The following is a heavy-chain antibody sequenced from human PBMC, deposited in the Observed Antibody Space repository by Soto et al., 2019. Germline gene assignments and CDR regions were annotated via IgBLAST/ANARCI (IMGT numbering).Heavy chain of an antibody. J-gene: IGHJ6*01. CDR3: ARSRGYSYGYYYYGMEV. V-gene: IGHV1-2*04. CDR2: INPNSGGT. Sequence: ASVKVSCKASGYTFTGYYMHWVGQAPGQGLEWMGWINPNSGGTNYAQKFQGWVTMTRDTSISTAYMELSRLRSDDTAVYYCARSRGYSYGYYYYGMEVWGQGTTVIVS. CDR1: GYTFTGYY. D-gene: IGHD5-18*01.